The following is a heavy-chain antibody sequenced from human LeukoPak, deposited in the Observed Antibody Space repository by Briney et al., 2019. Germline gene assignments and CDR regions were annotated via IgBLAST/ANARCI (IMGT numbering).Heavy chain of an antibody. CDR1: GGSISSYY. CDR2: IYYSGST. J-gene: IGHJ6*02. V-gene: IGHV4-59*12. Sequence: SETLSLTCTVSGGSISSYYWSWIRQPPGKGLEWIGYIYYSGSTNYNPSLKSRVTISVDTSKNQFSLKLTSVTAADTAVYYCARGGSNYGPPYYYGMDVWGQGTTVTVSS. CDR3: ARGGSNYGPPYYYGMDV. D-gene: IGHD3-10*01.